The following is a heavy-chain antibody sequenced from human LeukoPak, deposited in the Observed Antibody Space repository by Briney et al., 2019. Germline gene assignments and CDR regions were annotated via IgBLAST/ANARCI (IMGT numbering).Heavy chain of an antibody. CDR2: MNPNSGNT. D-gene: IGHD1-1*01. CDR3: ARVGGEDWNEGLDY. CDR1: GYTFTSHD. V-gene: IGHV1-8*03. J-gene: IGHJ4*02. Sequence: ASVKVSCKASGYTFTSHDINWVRQATGQGLEWMGWMNPNSGNTGYAQKFQGRVTITRNTSISTAYMELSSLRSEDTAVYYCARVGGEDWNEGLDYWGQGTLVTVSS.